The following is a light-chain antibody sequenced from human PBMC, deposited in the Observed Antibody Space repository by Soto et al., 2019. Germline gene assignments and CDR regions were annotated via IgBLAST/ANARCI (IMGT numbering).Light chain of an antibody. CDR1: QSISSW. CDR2: DAS. Sequence: IQVTQSPSTLSASVGDRVTITCRASQSISSWLAWYQQKPGSAPNLLIYDASSLESGVPSRFSGSGSGTEFTLTISSLQPDDFATYYGQQYDSNKGTFGLGTKVEIK. V-gene: IGKV1-5*01. J-gene: IGKJ1*01. CDR3: QQYDSNKGT.